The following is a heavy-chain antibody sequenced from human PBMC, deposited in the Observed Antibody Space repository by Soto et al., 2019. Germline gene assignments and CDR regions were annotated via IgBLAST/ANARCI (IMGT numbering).Heavy chain of an antibody. CDR1: GFTFSSYW. V-gene: IGHV3-74*01. CDR2: VSSDGSST. Sequence: EVQLVESGGGLVQPGESLRLSCAASGFTFSSYWMHWIRQAPGKGLVWVARVSSDGSSTGYANSVTGRLTISRDNAKNTLYLQMNSLGDEDTAVYYCARGLPNFSSFDSWGQGTLVTVSS. CDR3: ARGLPNFSSFDS. J-gene: IGHJ4*02. D-gene: IGHD5-12*01.